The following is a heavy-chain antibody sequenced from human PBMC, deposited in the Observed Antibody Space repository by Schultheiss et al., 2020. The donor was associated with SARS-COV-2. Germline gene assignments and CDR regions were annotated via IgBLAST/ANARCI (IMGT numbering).Heavy chain of an antibody. CDR2: IYYSGST. CDR1: GGSFSGYY. J-gene: IGHJ4*02. Sequence: SQTLSLTCAVYGGSFSGYYWSWIRQHPGKGLEWIGYIYYSGSTYYNPSLKSRVTISVDTSKNQFSLKLSSVTAADTAVYYCARYYDSSGYYRTFDYWGQGTLVTVSS. CDR3: ARYYDSSGYYRTFDY. V-gene: IGHV4-31*11. D-gene: IGHD3-22*01.